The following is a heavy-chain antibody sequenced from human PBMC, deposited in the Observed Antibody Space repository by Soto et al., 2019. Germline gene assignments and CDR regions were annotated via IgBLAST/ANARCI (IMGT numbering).Heavy chain of an antibody. CDR3: ASQNYDFWSGPETYGMDV. Sequence: SETLSLTCTVSGGSISSGDYYWSWIRQPPGKGLEWIGYIYYSGSTYYKPSLKSQVTKSVDTSKNQFSLKLSFVTAADTAVFYCASQNYDFWSGPETYGMDVWGQGTTVTVSS. D-gene: IGHD3-3*01. J-gene: IGHJ6*02. CDR2: IYYSGST. CDR1: GGSISSGDYY. V-gene: IGHV4-30-4*01.